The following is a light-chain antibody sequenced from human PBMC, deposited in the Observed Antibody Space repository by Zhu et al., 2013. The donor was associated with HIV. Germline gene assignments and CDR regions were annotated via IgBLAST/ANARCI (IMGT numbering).Light chain of an antibody. Sequence: QSALAQPASVSGSPGQSITISCTGTGDDVGAFNYVSWYQQHPGKAPKLMIYEVTNRPSGVSNRFSGSKSGITASLTISGLQAEDEADYYCCSYAGSSTYVFGTGTKVTVL. V-gene: IGLV2-14*01. CDR2: EVT. CDR1: GDDVGAFNY. CDR3: CSYAGSSTYV. J-gene: IGLJ1*01.